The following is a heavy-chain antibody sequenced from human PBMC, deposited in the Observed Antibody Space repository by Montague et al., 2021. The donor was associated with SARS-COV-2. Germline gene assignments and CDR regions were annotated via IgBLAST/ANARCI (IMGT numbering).Heavy chain of an antibody. D-gene: IGHD2-15*01. CDR2: IYYTGGT. Sequence: SETLSLTCTVSGGSISSGSYYWGWIRQPPGKGLEWIGAIYYTGGTHQNPSLRSRLTISIDTSNNQISLKMTSVTAADTAVYYCARRSFVWDSSFGGGYYYGRDVWGQGTTVTVSS. V-gene: IGHV4-39*01. CDR3: ARRSFVWDSSFGGGYYYGRDV. CDR1: GGSISSGSYY. J-gene: IGHJ6*02.